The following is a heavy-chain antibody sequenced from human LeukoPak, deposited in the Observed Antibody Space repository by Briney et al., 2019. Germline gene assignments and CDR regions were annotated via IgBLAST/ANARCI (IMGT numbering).Heavy chain of an antibody. CDR1: GGTFSSYA. D-gene: IGHD3-16*01. J-gene: IGHJ5*02. CDR2: IIPIFGTA. Sequence: SVKVSCKASGGTFSSYAISWVRQAPGQGLEWMGGIIPIFGTANYAQKFQGRVTMTRDTSISTAYMELSRLRSDDTAVYYCARARRNYGNYNWFDPWGQGTLVTVSS. CDR3: ARARRNYGNYNWFDP. V-gene: IGHV1-69*05.